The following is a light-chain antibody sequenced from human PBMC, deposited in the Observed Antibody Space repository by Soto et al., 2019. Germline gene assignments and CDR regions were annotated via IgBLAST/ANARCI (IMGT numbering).Light chain of an antibody. J-gene: IGKJ2*01. Sequence: DIRMTQSPSTLSASVGDRVTITCRASQRINSWLAWYQQKPGKAPKLLIYKASSLESGVPSRFSGGGSGTELTLTISSLQPDDFATYYCQQYESYPYTFGQGTKLQIK. CDR3: QQYESYPYT. CDR2: KAS. V-gene: IGKV1-5*03. CDR1: QRINSW.